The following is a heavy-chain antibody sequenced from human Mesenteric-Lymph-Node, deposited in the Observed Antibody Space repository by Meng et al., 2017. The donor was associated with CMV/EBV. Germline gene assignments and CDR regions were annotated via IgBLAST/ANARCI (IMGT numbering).Heavy chain of an antibody. CDR2: ISSSGSTI. J-gene: IGHJ4*02. D-gene: IGHD7-27*01. CDR1: GFTFSDYY. Sequence: LRLSCAASGFTFSDYYMSWIRQAPGKGLEWVSYISSSGSTIYYADSVKGRFTISRDNAKNSLYLQMNTLRVDDTAIYYCATDLNWESGWGQGTLVTVSS. CDR3: ATDLNWESG. V-gene: IGHV3-11*04.